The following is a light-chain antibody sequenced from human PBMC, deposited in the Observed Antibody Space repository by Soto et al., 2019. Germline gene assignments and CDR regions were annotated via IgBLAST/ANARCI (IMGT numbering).Light chain of an antibody. J-gene: IGKJ3*01. V-gene: IGKV3-15*01. CDR3: QQYGYSPT. CDR2: AAS. Sequence: TVMTQSPATLSVSPGERATLSCRASQGLGTNLAWYQQRPGQAPRLLIYAASTRATGVPARFSGSGSETEFSLTITTLQSEDFAVFYCQQYGYSPTFGPGTKVDIK. CDR1: QGLGTN.